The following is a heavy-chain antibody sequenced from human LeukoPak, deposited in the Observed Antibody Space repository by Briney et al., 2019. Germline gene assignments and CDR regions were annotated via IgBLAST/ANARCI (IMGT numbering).Heavy chain of an antibody. CDR3: AKDRSRNWNEPTVFDY. Sequence: GGSLTLSCPASGFTFSSYAMSWVRQAPGKGLEWVSAISGSGGSTYYADSVKGRFTISRDNSKNPLYLQMNSLRAEDTAVYYCAKDRSRNWNEPTVFDYWGQGTLVTVSS. CDR2: ISGSGGST. J-gene: IGHJ4*02. V-gene: IGHV3-23*01. CDR1: GFTFSSYA. D-gene: IGHD1-20*01.